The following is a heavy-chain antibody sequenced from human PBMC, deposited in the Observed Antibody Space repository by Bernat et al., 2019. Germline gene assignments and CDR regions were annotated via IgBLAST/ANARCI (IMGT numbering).Heavy chain of an antibody. J-gene: IGHJ5*02. CDR1: GFTFSSYG. CDR2: ISYDGSNK. V-gene: IGHV3-30*03. Sequence: QVQLVESGGGVVQPGRSLRLSCAASGFTFSSYGMHWVRQAPGKGLEWVAVISYDGSNKYYADSVKGRFTISRDNAQNTLYLQMNSLRAEDTAIYYCARSVSVAARDDWFDPWGQGTLVTVSS. D-gene: IGHD6-19*01. CDR3: ARSVSVAARDDWFDP.